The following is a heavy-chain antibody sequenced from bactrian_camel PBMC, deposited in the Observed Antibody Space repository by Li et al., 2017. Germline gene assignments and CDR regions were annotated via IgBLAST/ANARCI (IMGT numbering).Heavy chain of an antibody. V-gene: IGHV3S1*01. CDR2: INSRGGSA. D-gene: IGHD5*01. CDR1: GATSRPNL. CDR3: AKGEGWVSDAEYNY. J-gene: IGHJ4*01. Sequence: HVQLVESGGGSVQAGGSLRLSCAASGATSRPNLMGWFRQAPGKGREGVAAINSRGGSAYYADSVKGRFTISRDSAKNTLYLQLNSLKIEDTAMYYCAKGEGWVSDAEYNYWGQGTQVTVS.